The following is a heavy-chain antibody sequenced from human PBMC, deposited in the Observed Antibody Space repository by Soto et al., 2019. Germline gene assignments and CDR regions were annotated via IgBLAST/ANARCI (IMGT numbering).Heavy chain of an antibody. D-gene: IGHD5-12*01. J-gene: IGHJ6*02. CDR1: VGSISSYY. CDR3: ARIVATIGDYYYYYGVDV. CDR2: IYYSGST. Sequence: SETLSLTCTVSVGSISSYYWSWIRQPPGKGLEWIGYIYYSGSTNYNPSLKSRVTISVDTSKNQFSLKLSSVTAADTAVYYCARIVATIGDYYYYYGVDVWGQGTTVTVSS. V-gene: IGHV4-59*01.